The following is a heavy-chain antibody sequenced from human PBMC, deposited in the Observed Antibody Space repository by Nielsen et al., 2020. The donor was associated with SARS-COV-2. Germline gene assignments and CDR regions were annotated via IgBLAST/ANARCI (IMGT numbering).Heavy chain of an antibody. Sequence: ASVKVSCKASGYAFTSYAMHWVRQAPGQRLEWMGWINAGNGSTRYSQNFQGRVTMTRDTSANTAYMELSSLSSEDTAVYYCARITPSSGWDYWGQGTLVTVSS. CDR2: INAGNGST. CDR1: GYAFTSYA. D-gene: IGHD6-19*01. J-gene: IGHJ4*02. CDR3: ARITPSSGWDY. V-gene: IGHV1-3*01.